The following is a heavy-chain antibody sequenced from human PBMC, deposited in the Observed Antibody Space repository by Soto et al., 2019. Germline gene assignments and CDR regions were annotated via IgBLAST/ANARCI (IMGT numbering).Heavy chain of an antibody. CDR1: GFSLSTSGVS. V-gene: IGHV2-5*02. Sequence: QITLKESGPTLVKPTQTLTLTCTFSGFSLSTSGVSVGWIRQPPGKALEWLALIYWDDDKRYSPSLKSRLTIXKXXSKNQVVLTMTHMDPVDTATYYCARSVGFGEFTNYWGQGTLVTVSS. CDR2: IYWDDDK. J-gene: IGHJ4*02. CDR3: ARSVGFGEFTNY. D-gene: IGHD3-10*01.